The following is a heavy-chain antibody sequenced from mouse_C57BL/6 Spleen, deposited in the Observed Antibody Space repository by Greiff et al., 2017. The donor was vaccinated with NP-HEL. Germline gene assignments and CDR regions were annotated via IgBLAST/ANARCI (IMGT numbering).Heavy chain of an antibody. J-gene: IGHJ1*03. CDR2: IDPSDSET. D-gene: IGHD1-1*01. Sequence: QVQLKQPGAELVRPGSSVKLSCKASGYTFTSYWMHWVKQRPIQGLEWIGNIDPSDSETHYNQKFKDKATLTVDKSSSTAYMQLSSLTSEDSAVYYCARDHGVTTVVATNFDVWGTGTTVTVSS. CDR1: GYTFTSYW. CDR3: ARDHGVTTVVATNFDV. V-gene: IGHV1-52*01.